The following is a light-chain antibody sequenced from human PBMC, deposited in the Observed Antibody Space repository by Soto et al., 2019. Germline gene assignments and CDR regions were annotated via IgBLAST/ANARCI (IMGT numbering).Light chain of an antibody. CDR3: SSYGGNRNLV. V-gene: IGLV2-8*01. Sequence: QSVLTQPPSASGSPGQSVTISCTGTSDDVGNYNYVSWYQHQPGKAPKLLIYEVTKRPSGVPGRFSASKSGHTASLTVSRYQAEDEGDYYCSSYGGNRNLVFGAGTKLTVL. J-gene: IGLJ3*02. CDR1: SDDVGNYNY. CDR2: EVT.